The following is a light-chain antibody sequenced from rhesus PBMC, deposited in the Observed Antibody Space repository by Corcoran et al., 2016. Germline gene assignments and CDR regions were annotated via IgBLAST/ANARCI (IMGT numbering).Light chain of an antibody. CDR2: KAS. Sequence: DIQMTQSPSSLSASVGDRVTITCRASENVHNYLNWYKQKPGKAPKLLIYKASTLQSGVPSRFSGSGSGTEYMFPISSLQAEDVATYYCQHNYGTPRTFGQGTKVEIK. V-gene: IGKV1-74*01. CDR3: QHNYGTPRT. CDR1: ENVHNY. J-gene: IGKJ1*01.